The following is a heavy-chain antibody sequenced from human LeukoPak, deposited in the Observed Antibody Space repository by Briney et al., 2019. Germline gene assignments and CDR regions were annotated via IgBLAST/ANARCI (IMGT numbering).Heavy chain of an antibody. CDR1: GYTFTSYH. V-gene: IGHV1-46*01. J-gene: IGHJ4*02. CDR3: ARGGSGWMYYFDY. CDR2: INPSGGTT. D-gene: IGHD6-19*01. Sequence: GASVKVSCKASGYTFTSYHMHWVRQAPGQGLEWMGIINPSGGTTNYAQKFQGRVTITADKSTSTAYMELSSLRSEDTAVYYCARGGSGWMYYFDYWGQGTLVTVSS.